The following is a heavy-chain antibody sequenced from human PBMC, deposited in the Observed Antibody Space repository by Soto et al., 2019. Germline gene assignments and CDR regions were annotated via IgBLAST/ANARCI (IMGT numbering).Heavy chain of an antibody. CDR3: AKVGVRGVPSYFSMDV. CDR1: GGSISTCY. CDR2: ISGSGGST. J-gene: IGHJ6*02. V-gene: IGHV3-23*01. D-gene: IGHD3-10*01. Sequence: PSETLSLTCTVSGGSISTCYWSCIRQAPGKGLEWVSAISGSGGSTYYADSVTGRFTISRDNSKNKVYLQIDSLGPEDTAVYYCAKVGVRGVPSYFSMDVWGQGTTVTVSS.